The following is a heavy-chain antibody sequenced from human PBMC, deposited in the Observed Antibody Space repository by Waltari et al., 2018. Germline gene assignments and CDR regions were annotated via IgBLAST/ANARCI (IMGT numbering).Heavy chain of an antibody. CDR2: IVPLFGGGTS. V-gene: IGHV1-69*01. CDR3: AAGQIYSSSSSNSFYYGMDV. D-gene: IGHD6-6*01. CDR1: GGTSRGAG. J-gene: IGHJ6*02. Sequence: QMQLVQSGAEVKTPGPAVKVSCQASGGTSRGAGTSGVRRAAGQGLKWLGGIVPLFGGGTSISGQRFKGRVTITADESTSTAYMEVSSLSSEDTAVYYCAAGQIYSSSSSNSFYYGMDVWGQGTTVTVSS.